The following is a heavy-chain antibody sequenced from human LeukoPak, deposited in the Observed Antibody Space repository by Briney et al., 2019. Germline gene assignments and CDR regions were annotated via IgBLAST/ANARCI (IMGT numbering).Heavy chain of an antibody. D-gene: IGHD2-15*01. J-gene: IGHJ4*02. Sequence: PGGSLRLSCAASGFTFSSYAMSWVRQAPGKGLEWVSAISGSDGSTYYADSVKGRFTISRDNSKNTPYLQMNSLRAEDTAVYYCAKALLGYCSGGSCSLFDYWGQGTLVTVSS. CDR2: ISGSDGST. V-gene: IGHV3-23*01. CDR1: GFTFSSYA. CDR3: AKALLGYCSGGSCSLFDY.